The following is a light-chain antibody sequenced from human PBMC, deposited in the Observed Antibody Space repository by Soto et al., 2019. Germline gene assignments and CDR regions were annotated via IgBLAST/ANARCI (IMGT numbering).Light chain of an antibody. CDR3: QQYHTWLPIT. V-gene: IGKV3-15*01. CDR2: DVS. J-gene: IGKJ5*01. CDR1: QGVTTN. Sequence: MSMSPGTLSVSTEERATLSCRVGQGVTTNFAWYQQKSGQSPRLLIYDVSIRATGVPARFSGTGSETDFTLTISSLQSEDFAVYYCQQYHTWLPITFGEGTRLEIK.